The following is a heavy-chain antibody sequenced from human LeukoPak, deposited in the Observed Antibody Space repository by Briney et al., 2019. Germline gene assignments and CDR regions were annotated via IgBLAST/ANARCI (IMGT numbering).Heavy chain of an antibody. CDR3: TTEGAN. J-gene: IGHJ4*02. CDR2: FKSATDDGTT. Sequence: GGSLRLSCAASGFTFSDAWMSWVRQAPGKGLEWVGRFKSATDDGTTDYAASVQGRFTISRDDSKNTLYLQMNRLRIEDTAAYYCTTEGANWGQGTPVTVSS. D-gene: IGHD4/OR15-4a*01. CDR1: GFTFSDAW. V-gene: IGHV3-15*01.